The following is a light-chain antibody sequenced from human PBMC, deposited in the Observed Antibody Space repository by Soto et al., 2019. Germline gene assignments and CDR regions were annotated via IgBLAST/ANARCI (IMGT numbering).Light chain of an antibody. CDR1: QSVSSN. CDR3: QKYNNWPLT. Sequence: IVLTQSPATLSVSPGERATLSCRASQSVSSNLAWYQQKTGQAPRLLISGESTRATGVPDRFSGSGSGTELTLTITSLQSEDFAVYCCQKYNNWPLTCGPGTRLEIK. J-gene: IGKJ5*01. V-gene: IGKV3D-15*01. CDR2: GES.